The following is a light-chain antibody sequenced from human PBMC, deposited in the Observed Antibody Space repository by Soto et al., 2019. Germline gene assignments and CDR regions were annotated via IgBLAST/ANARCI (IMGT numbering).Light chain of an antibody. CDR3: SAHGGTNPYV. J-gene: IGLJ1*01. V-gene: IGLV2-8*01. CDR1: ASDIGGYSF. CDR2: DVK. Sequence: QSALTQPPSASGSPGQSVAISCTGTASDIGGYSFVSWYQQHPGKAPKLLIYDVKKRPSGVPDRFSGSKSGNTASLTVSGLQAEDEAEYYCSAHGGTNPYVFGTGTKLTVL.